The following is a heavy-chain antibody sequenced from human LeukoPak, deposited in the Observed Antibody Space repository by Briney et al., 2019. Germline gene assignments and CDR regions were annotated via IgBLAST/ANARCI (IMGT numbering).Heavy chain of an antibody. J-gene: IGHJ3*02. D-gene: IGHD7-27*01. Sequence: SETLSLTCTVSGGSVTTGYYYWSWIRQPPGKGLEWIGYIYYSGSTNYNPSLKSRVTISVDTSKNQFSLKLSSVTAADTAVYYCARVSNWADAFDIWGQGTMVTVSS. CDR1: GGSVTTGYYY. V-gene: IGHV4-61*01. CDR2: IYYSGST. CDR3: ARVSNWADAFDI.